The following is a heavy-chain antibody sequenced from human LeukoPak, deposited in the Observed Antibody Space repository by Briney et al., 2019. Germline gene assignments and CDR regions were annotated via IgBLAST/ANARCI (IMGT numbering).Heavy chain of an antibody. J-gene: IGHJ3*02. V-gene: IGHV3-23*01. Sequence: GGSLRLSCAASGFTFSSYAMSWVRQAPGKGLEWVSAISGSGGSTYYAGSVKGRFTISRDNSKNTLFLQMNSLRTEDTAVYYCARSYDFWSGDLTGAFDIWGQGTMVTVSS. CDR3: ARSYDFWSGDLTGAFDI. CDR1: GFTFSSYA. D-gene: IGHD3-3*01. CDR2: ISGSGGST.